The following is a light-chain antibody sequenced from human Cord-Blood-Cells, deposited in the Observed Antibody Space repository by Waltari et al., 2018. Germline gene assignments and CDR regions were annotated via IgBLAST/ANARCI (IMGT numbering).Light chain of an antibody. J-gene: IGKJ4*01. V-gene: IGKV1-33*01. CDR2: DAS. CDR3: QQYDNLPPLT. CDR1: QDISNY. Sequence: DIQMTQSPSSLSASVGDSVTITCQTSQDISNYLNWYQQKPGKAPKRLIYDASNLETGDPSRFSGSRSGTDFTVTISSLQPEDMATDYCQQYDNLPPLTLGGGTKVEIK.